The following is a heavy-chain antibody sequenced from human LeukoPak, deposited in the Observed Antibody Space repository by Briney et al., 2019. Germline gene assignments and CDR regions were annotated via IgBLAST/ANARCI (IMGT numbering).Heavy chain of an antibody. D-gene: IGHD6-13*01. V-gene: IGHV5-51*01. CDR3: ARRFAAAAGTFDP. J-gene: IGHJ5*02. CDR2: IYPGDSDT. Sequence: GESLKISCKGSGYSFTSYWIGWVRQMPVKGLEWMGIIYPGDSDTRYSPSFQGQVTISADKSISTAYLQWSSLKASDTAMYYCARRFAAAAGTFDPWGQGTLVTVSS. CDR1: GYSFTSYW.